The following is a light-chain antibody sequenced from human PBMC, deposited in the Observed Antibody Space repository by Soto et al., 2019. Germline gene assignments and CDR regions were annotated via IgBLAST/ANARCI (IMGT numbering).Light chain of an antibody. V-gene: IGKV1-39*01. CDR2: AAS. Sequence: DIQMTQSPSSLSASVGDRVTITCRASQSISSYLNWYQQKPGKAPKLLIYAASSLQSGVPSRFSGSGSGTDFTLTISSLQPEDFAPYYCQQSYSTLFPFGGGTKVEIK. CDR3: QQSYSTLFP. J-gene: IGKJ4*01. CDR1: QSISSY.